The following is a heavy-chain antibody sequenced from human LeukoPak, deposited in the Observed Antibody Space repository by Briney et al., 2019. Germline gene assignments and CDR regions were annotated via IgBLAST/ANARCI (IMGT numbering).Heavy chain of an antibody. V-gene: IGHV3-23*01. D-gene: IGHD1-14*01. J-gene: IGHJ3*01. Sequence: GFVRLSCAASGLTFRIYAMTWVRHAPGKGLEWVSSLVGSGGRTYYADSVKRRLTITRVNSKNTLYLEMSSLSGDDTAVYYCARRIKGTTGHAFDFWGQGTMVTVSS. CDR2: LVGSGGRT. CDR3: ARRIKGTTGHAFDF. CDR1: GLTFRIYA.